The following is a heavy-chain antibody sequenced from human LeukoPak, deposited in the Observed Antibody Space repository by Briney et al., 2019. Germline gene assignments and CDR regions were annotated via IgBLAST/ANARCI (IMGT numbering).Heavy chain of an antibody. J-gene: IGHJ6*02. D-gene: IGHD3-3*01. CDR1: GFTFSSYG. Sequence: GGSLRLSCAASGFTFSSYGMHWVRQAPGKGLEWVAVISYDGSNKYYADSVKGRFTISRDNSKNTLYLQMNSLRAEDTAVYYCAKDSAGVVMDPLGYYGMDVWGQGTTVTVSS. CDR2: ISYDGSNK. V-gene: IGHV3-30*18. CDR3: AKDSAGVVMDPLGYYGMDV.